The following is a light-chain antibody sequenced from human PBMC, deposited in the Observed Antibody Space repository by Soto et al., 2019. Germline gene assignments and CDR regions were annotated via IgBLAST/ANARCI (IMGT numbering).Light chain of an antibody. CDR2: GAS. J-gene: IGKJ2*01. V-gene: IGKV3D-15*01. Sequence: DIVMTQSPATLSVSPGERATLSCRASQSVSSNLAWYQKKPGQAPRLLIYGASTRATGIPARFSGSGSGTEFTLTISSLQSEDFAVYYCQQYNFWPPLYTFGQGTKLEI. CDR1: QSVSSN. CDR3: QQYNFWPPLYT.